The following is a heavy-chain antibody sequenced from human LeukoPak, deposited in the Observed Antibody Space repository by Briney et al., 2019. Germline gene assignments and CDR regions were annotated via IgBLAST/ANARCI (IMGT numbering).Heavy chain of an antibody. CDR3: ASSHPSTSPVVVPWAFDI. Sequence: GSSVKVSCKASGGTFSSYAISWVRQAPGQGLEWMGGIIPIFGTANYAQKFQGRVTITTDESTSTAYMELSSLRSEDTAVYYCASSHPSTSPVVVPWAFDIWGQGTMVTVSS. J-gene: IGHJ3*02. D-gene: IGHD2-2*01. CDR2: IIPIFGTA. CDR1: GGTFSSYA. V-gene: IGHV1-69*05.